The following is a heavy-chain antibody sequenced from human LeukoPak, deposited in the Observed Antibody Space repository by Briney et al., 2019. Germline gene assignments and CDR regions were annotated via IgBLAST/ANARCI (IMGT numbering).Heavy chain of an antibody. CDR3: ARGGRPMFLNWFDP. V-gene: IGHV4-34*01. CDR1: GGSFSGYY. Sequence: PSETLSLTCAVYGGSFSGYYWSWIRQPPGKGLEWIGEINHSGSTNYNPSLKSRVTISVDTSKNQFSLKLSSVTAADTAVYYCARGGRPMFLNWFDPWGQGTLVTVSS. J-gene: IGHJ5*02. CDR2: INHSGST. D-gene: IGHD3-10*02.